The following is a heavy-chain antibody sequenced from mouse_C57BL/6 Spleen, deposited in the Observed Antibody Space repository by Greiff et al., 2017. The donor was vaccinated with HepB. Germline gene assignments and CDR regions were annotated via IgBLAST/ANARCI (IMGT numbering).Heavy chain of an antibody. D-gene: IGHD1-1*01. Sequence: QVQLQQPGAELVMPGASVKLSCKASGYTFTSYWMHWVKQRPGQGLEWIGEIDPSDSYTNYTQKFKGKSTLTVDKSSSTAYMQLSSLTSEDSAVYYCGRGDYCGSSYGYFDVWGKGTTVTVSS. CDR2: IDPSDSYT. V-gene: IGHV1-69*01. CDR3: GRGDYCGSSYGYFDV. J-gene: IGHJ1*03. CDR1: GYTFTSYW.